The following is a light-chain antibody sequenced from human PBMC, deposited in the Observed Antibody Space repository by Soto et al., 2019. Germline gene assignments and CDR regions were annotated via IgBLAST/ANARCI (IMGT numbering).Light chain of an antibody. CDR1: SSDVGGYNY. Sequence: QSVLTQPPSASGSPGQSVTISCTGTSSDVGGYNYVSRYQHHPGKAPKLIIFEVTKRPSGVPDRFSGSKSGNTASLTVSGLQAEDEADYHCSSFAGRHNLVFGTGTKATVL. V-gene: IGLV2-8*01. CDR2: EVT. J-gene: IGLJ1*01. CDR3: SSFAGRHNLV.